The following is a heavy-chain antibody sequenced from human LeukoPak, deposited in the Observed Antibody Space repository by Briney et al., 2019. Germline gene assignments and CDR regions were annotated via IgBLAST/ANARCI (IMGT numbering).Heavy chain of an antibody. Sequence: AGGSLRLSCGTSGFTFSSYDMSWVRQAPGKGLEWVSLITAIAGDTYYADSVKGRFTISRDNSRNTLYLQMDSLRAEDSAIYYCVSKGLQLFGELLDWGQGTLVAVSS. V-gene: IGHV3-23*01. CDR3: VSKGLQLFGELLD. D-gene: IGHD3-10*01. CDR1: GFTFSSYD. J-gene: IGHJ4*02. CDR2: ITAIAGDT.